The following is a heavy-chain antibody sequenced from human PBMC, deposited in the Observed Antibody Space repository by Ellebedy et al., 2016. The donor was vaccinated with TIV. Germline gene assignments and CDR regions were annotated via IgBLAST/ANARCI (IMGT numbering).Heavy chain of an antibody. V-gene: IGHV4-38-2*01. CDR3: ATFRNLDGFDI. J-gene: IGHJ3*02. Sequence: SETLSLTCAVSAYSISSGSYWGWIRQPPGKGLEWIGSIYHSGSTYYNPSLMRRLTISMDTSRNQFSLKLRSVTAADTAVYYCATFRNLDGFDIWGQGTMVTVSS. CDR2: IYHSGST. CDR1: AYSISSGSY.